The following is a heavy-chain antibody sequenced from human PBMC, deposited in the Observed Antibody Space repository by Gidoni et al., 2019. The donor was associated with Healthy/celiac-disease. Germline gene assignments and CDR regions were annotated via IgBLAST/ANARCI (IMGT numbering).Heavy chain of an antibody. CDR3: ARGGYCSGGSCYSEVWFDP. V-gene: IGHV4-34*01. Sequence: QVQLQQWGAGLLKPSETLSLTCAVYGGSFSGYYWSWIRQPPGKGLEWIGEINHSGSTNYNPSLKSRVTISVDTSKNQFSLKLSSVTAADTAVYYCARGGYCSGGSCYSEVWFDPWGQGTLATVSS. J-gene: IGHJ5*02. CDR2: INHSGST. CDR1: GGSFSGYY. D-gene: IGHD2-15*01.